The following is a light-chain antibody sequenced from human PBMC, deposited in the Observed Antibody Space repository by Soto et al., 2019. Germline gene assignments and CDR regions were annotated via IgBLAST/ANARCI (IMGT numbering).Light chain of an antibody. J-gene: IGKJ3*01. CDR3: QQSYSTLFT. Sequence: IQMTQFPSSLSASVGDRVTITCRAGQTVSRYLNWYQQKPGRAPNLLIYAVSNLQSGVPSRFSGSGSGPEFTLTISDLQPEDFATYYCQQSYSTLFTFGPGTKVEIK. CDR1: QTVSRY. CDR2: AVS. V-gene: IGKV1-39*01.